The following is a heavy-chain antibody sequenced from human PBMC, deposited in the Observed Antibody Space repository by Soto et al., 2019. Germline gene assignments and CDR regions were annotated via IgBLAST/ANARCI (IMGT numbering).Heavy chain of an antibody. Sequence: QVQLVQSGAEVMQPGASVKVSCKSSGYTFTHYAMHWVRQAPGQGLEWLGWINTDNGNTAFSQKFQGRVSITMDTSASTAYVELSSLISEDTAVYYCARQGDSRILRDTFDIWVQGTLVTVAS. CDR2: INTDNGNT. D-gene: IGHD2-8*01. V-gene: IGHV1-3*04. J-gene: IGHJ3*02. CDR3: ARQGDSRILRDTFDI. CDR1: GYTFTHYA.